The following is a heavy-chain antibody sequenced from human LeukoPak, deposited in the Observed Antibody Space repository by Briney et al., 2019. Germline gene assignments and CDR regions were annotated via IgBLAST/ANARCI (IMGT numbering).Heavy chain of an antibody. D-gene: IGHD6-13*01. CDR1: VYTFTYYY. Sequence: ASVKVSCKASVYTFTYYYMHWVRQAPGPGLEWMGWISAYNGNTNYAQKLQGRVTMTTDTSTSTAYMELRSLRSDDTAVYYCARVPSSSWSSPGFDPWGQGTLVTVSS. V-gene: IGHV1-18*04. CDR2: ISAYNGNT. CDR3: ARVPSSSWSSPGFDP. J-gene: IGHJ5*02.